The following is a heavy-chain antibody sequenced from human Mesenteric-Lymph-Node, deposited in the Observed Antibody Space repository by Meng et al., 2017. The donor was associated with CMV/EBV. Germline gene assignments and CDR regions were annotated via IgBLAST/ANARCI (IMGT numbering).Heavy chain of an antibody. CDR2: INPGTGGT. J-gene: IGHJ5*02. CDR1: GHDFSYY. V-gene: IGHV1-2*02. Sequence: KASGHDFSYYMHWVRQAPGQGLQWMGWINPGTGGTFSAEKFRGRVTMTRDTSIDTIYMELKNLTTDDTAVYYCARDHSRLRHNWFDPWGQGTLVTVSS. CDR3: ARDHSRLRHNWFDP. D-gene: IGHD1-26*01.